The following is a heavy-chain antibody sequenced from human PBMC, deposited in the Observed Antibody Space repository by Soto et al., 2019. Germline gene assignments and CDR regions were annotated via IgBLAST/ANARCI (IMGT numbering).Heavy chain of an antibody. Sequence: PSETLSLTCSVSRAFINSGGFYYSCIRQPPGKGLEWLGYIFHSGSTLYNPSLRGRLTLSADTSRNQLSLYLTSVTAADTAVYYCVRGGIAGHWFDPWGQGILVTVSS. J-gene: IGHJ5*02. CDR1: RAFINSGGFY. D-gene: IGHD2-15*01. CDR3: VRGGIAGHWFDP. CDR2: IFHSGST. V-gene: IGHV4-31*03.